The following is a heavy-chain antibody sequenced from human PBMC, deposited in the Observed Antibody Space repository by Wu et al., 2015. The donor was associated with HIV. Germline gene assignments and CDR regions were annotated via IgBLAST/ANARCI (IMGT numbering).Heavy chain of an antibody. CDR3: ARSKFDRVDMGTITSYYYSMDV. D-gene: IGHD5-24*01. J-gene: IGHJ6*02. CDR2: ISAYNGNT. Sequence: QVQLVQSGAEVKKPGASVKVSCKASGYTFTSYGISWVRQAPGQGLEWMGWISAYNGNTNYAQKLQGRVTMTTDTSTSTAYMELRSLRSEDTAVYYCARSKFDRVDMGTITSYYYSMDVWGQGTTVIVSS. CDR1: GYTFTSYG. V-gene: IGHV1-18*01.